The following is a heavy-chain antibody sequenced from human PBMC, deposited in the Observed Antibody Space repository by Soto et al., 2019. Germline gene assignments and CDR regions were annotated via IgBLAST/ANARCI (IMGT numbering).Heavy chain of an antibody. CDR3: ARDGFYYDTSGYYSKNSFDV. V-gene: IGHV3-33*01. CDR2: IWSDGNNT. J-gene: IGHJ3*01. D-gene: IGHD3-22*01. Sequence: GGSLRLSCAASGFTFSRFGMHWVRQAPGKGLQWVALIWSDGNNTFYADSVKGRFSISRDNSKNTLFLQMNSLRADDTAVYYCARDGFYYDTSGYYSKNSFDVWGQGTMVTVS. CDR1: GFTFSRFG.